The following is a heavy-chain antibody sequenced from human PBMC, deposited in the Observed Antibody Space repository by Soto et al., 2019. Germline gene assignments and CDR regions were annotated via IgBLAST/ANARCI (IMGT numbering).Heavy chain of an antibody. D-gene: IGHD3-9*01. V-gene: IGHV1-46*02. CDR2: INPSGGST. J-gene: IGHJ5*02. CDR1: GYTFNSYY. Sequence: ASVKVSCKTSGYTFNSYYMHWVRQAPGQGLEWMGIINPSGGSTSYAQKFQGRVTMTRDTSTSTVYMELSSLRSEDTAVYYCARDYRHYYDILTGRNWFDPWGQGTLVTSPQ. CDR3: ARDYRHYYDILTGRNWFDP.